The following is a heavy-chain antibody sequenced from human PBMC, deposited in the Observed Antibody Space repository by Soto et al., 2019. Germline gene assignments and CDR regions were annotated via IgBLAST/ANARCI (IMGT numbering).Heavy chain of an antibody. CDR3: ARAYCSSTSCLTGEIDY. CDR2: IIPIFGTA. V-gene: IGHV1-69*13. J-gene: IGHJ4*02. Sequence: SVKVSCKASGGTFSSYAISWVRQAPGQGLEWMGGIIPIFGTANYAQKFQGRVTITADESTSTAYMELSSLRSEDTAVYYCARAYCSSTSCLTGEIDYWGQGTLVTAPQ. CDR1: GGTFSSYA. D-gene: IGHD2-2*01.